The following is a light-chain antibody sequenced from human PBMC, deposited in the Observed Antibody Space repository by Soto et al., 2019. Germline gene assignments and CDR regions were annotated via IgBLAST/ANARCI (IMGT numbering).Light chain of an antibody. CDR2: EVT. CDR1: SGDVGGYKY. V-gene: IGLV2-14*03. Sequence: QSALTQPASVSGSAGQSITISCTGTSGDVGGYKYVSWYQQHPGKAPKLIIYEVTNRPSGVSNRFSGSKSGNTASLTISGLQTEDEADYYCSSYTIRSLLGVFGTGTKVTVL. CDR3: SSYTIRSLLGV. J-gene: IGLJ1*01.